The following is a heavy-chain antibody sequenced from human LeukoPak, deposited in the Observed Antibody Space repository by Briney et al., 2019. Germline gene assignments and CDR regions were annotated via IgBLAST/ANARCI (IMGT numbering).Heavy chain of an antibody. CDR2: IYYSGST. CDR1: GGSISSYY. V-gene: IGHV4-59*08. J-gene: IGHJ4*02. D-gene: IGHD1-26*01. CDR3: ARLGATTFDY. Sequence: SETLSLTCTVSGGSISSYYWSWIRQPPGKGLEWIGYIYYSGSTNYNPSLKSRVTISVDTSKNQFSLKLSSVTAADTAVYYCARLGATTFDYWGQGTLVTVSS.